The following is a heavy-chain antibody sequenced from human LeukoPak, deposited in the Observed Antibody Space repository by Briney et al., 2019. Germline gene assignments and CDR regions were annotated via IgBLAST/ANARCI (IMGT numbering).Heavy chain of an antibody. V-gene: IGHV3-23*01. CDR2: ITGTGDVT. CDR1: GFSFSNYA. Sequence: GGSLRLSCAASGFSFSNYALSWVRQAPGKGLEWVSAITGTGDVTWYPDSVKGRFTISRENAKNSLYLQMNSLRAGDTAVYYCVRGVMVRSGAYDIWGQGTMVTVSS. CDR3: VRGVMVRSGAYDI. D-gene: IGHD3-16*01. J-gene: IGHJ3*02.